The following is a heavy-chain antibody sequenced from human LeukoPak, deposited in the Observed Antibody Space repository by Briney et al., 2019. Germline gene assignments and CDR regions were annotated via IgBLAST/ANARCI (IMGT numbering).Heavy chain of an antibody. CDR1: GFTFSSYS. Sequence: PGGSLRLSCAASGFTFSSYSMNWVRQAPGKGLEWVSYISGSSSTIYYADSVKGRFTISRDNAKNLLYLQMNSLRAEDTALYYCARQRAGFTVTTSDYWGQGTLVTVSS. D-gene: IGHD4-17*01. CDR2: ISGSSSTI. J-gene: IGHJ4*02. V-gene: IGHV3-48*01. CDR3: ARQRAGFTVTTSDY.